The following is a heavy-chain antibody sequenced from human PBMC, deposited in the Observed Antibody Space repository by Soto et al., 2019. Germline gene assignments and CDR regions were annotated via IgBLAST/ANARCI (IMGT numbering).Heavy chain of an antibody. CDR2: ISYDGSNK. CDR3: AREFREVYNWNYFDY. Sequence: PGGSLRLSCAASGFTFSSYAMHWVRQAPGKGLEWVAVISYDGSNKYYADSVKGRFTISRDNSKNTLYLQMNSLRAEDTAVYYCAREFREVYNWNYFDYWGQGTLVTVSS. J-gene: IGHJ4*02. D-gene: IGHD1-20*01. V-gene: IGHV3-30-3*01. CDR1: GFTFSSYA.